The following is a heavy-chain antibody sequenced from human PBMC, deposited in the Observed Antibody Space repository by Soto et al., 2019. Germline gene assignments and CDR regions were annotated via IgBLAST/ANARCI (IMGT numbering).Heavy chain of an antibody. D-gene: IGHD4-17*01. CDR3: ARTYGDYSPVYYYYYGMDV. J-gene: IGHJ6*02. V-gene: IGHV1-69*13. Sequence: ASVKVSCKASGGTFSSYAISWVRQAPGQRLEWMGGIIPIFGTANYAQKFQGRVTITADESTSTAYMELSSLRSEDTAVYYCARTYGDYSPVYYYYYGMDVWGQGTTVTVSS. CDR1: GGTFSSYA. CDR2: IIPIFGTA.